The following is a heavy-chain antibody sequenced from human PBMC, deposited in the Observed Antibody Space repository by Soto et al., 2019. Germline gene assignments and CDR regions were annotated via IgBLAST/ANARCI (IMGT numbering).Heavy chain of an antibody. CDR3: ARPGPIRGYSYGSTYYYYGMDV. Sequence: SETLSLTCAVYGGSFSGYYWSWIRQPPGKGLEWIGEINHSGSTNYNPSLKSRVTISVDTSKNQFSLKLSSVTAADTAVYYCARPGPIRGYSYGSTYYYYGMDVWGQGTTVTVSS. V-gene: IGHV4-34*01. CDR1: GGSFSGYY. CDR2: INHSGST. D-gene: IGHD5-18*01. J-gene: IGHJ6*02.